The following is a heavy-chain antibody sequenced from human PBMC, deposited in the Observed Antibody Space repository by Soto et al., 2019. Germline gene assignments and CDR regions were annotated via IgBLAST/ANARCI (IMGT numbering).Heavy chain of an antibody. CDR1: GFTFSSYW. Sequence: GGSLRLSCAASGFTFSSYWMSWVRQAPGKGLEWVANIKQDGSEKYYVDSVKGRFTISRDNAKNSLYLQMNSLRAEDTAVYYCAREQRAGYNWNDINYYYYYGMDVWGQGTTVTVS. J-gene: IGHJ6*02. D-gene: IGHD1-20*01. V-gene: IGHV3-7*05. CDR2: IKQDGSEK. CDR3: AREQRAGYNWNDINYYYYYGMDV.